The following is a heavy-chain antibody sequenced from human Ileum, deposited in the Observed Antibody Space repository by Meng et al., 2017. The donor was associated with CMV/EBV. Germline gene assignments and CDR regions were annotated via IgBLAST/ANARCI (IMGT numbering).Heavy chain of an antibody. Sequence: QDQLVQSGGEVKKPXASVKVSCKASGYTFTSQGITWVRQAPGQGLEWMGWINTNNGNTNYAWKFQGRVTMTTDTSTSTGYMELRSLRSDDTAVYYCARGIDDGGQGTLVTVSA. V-gene: IGHV1-18*01. J-gene: IGHJ4*02. CDR1: GYTFTSQG. CDR2: INTNNGNT. CDR3: ARGIDD.